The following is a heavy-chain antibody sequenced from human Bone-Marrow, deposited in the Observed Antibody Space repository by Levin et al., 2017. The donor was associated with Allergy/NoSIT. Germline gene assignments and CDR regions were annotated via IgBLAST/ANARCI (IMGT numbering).Heavy chain of an antibody. Sequence: GESLKISCAASGFTFSSHWMYWVRQGPEKGLVWVSRINSDGSTTNYADSVKGRFTISRDNAKKTLYLQMNSLRAEDTALYYGGRGGSTICGVVPVWGQGTMVTVSS. CDR3: GRGGSTICGVVPV. D-gene: IGHD3-3*01. CDR2: INSDGSTT. J-gene: IGHJ3*01. V-gene: IGHV3-74*01. CDR1: GFTFSSHW.